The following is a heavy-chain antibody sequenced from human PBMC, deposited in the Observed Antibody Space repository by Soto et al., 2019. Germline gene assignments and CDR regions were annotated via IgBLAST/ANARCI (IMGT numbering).Heavy chain of an antibody. V-gene: IGHV3-23*01. CDR2: ITGSGGYT. D-gene: IGHD2-15*01. Sequence: GGSLRLSCAASGFTFSSYAMGWVRQAPGKGLEWVSDITGSGGYTFYADSVTGRFTISRDNAKNTLYLQMSSLRAEDTAVYYCARVGGYCSGGSCYFHYYYYYGMDVWGQGTTVTVSS. J-gene: IGHJ6*02. CDR3: ARVGGYCSGGSCYFHYYYYYGMDV. CDR1: GFTFSSYA.